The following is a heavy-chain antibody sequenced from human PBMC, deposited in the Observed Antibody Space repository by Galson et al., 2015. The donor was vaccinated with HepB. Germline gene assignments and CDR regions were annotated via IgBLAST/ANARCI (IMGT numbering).Heavy chain of an antibody. J-gene: IGHJ6*02. CDR2: IYSDGST. CDR3: AKSGTTPEGDIVRVPAAPDV. V-gene: IGHV3-53*05. CDR1: GFAVSSKY. D-gene: IGHD2-2*01. Sequence: SLRLSCAASGFAVSSKYMSWVRQAPGKGLEWVSPIYSDGSTYYADSVKGRFTISRDNSKNTLYLQMNSLRPEDTAVYYCAKSGTTPEGDIVRVPAAPDVWGQGTTVTVSS.